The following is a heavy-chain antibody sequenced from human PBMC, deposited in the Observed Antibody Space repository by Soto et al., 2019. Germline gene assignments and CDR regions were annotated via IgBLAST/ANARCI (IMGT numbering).Heavy chain of an antibody. Sequence: GASVKVSCKASGYTFTTYDISWVRQATGQGLEWMGWMNPYSGNTGYAQKLQGRVTVTRNTSISTVYMELSGLRPDDTAVYYCARRKERSGPHYFDYWGQGSQVTVSS. J-gene: IGHJ4*02. CDR3: ARRKERSGPHYFDY. V-gene: IGHV1-8*01. D-gene: IGHD6-25*01. CDR2: MNPYSGNT. CDR1: GYTFTTYD.